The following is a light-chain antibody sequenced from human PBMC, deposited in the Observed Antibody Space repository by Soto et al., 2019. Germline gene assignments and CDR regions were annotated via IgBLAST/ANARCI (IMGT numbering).Light chain of an antibody. J-gene: IGLJ3*02. Sequence: QSALTQPRSVSGSPGQSVTISCTGTSSDIGGYYYVSWYQHHPGKAPKLMISDVSKRPSGVPDRFSGSKSGNTASLTISGLQGEDEADYYCCSYAGSYTFVFGGGTKLTVL. V-gene: IGLV2-11*01. CDR3: CSYAGSYTFV. CDR2: DVS. CDR1: SSDIGGYYY.